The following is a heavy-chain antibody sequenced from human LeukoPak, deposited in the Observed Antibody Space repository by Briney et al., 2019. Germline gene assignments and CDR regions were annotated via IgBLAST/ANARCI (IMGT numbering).Heavy chain of an antibody. V-gene: IGHV3-7*03. Sequence: GGSLRLSCAASGFTFSSYWMSWVRQAPGKGLEWVANIKQDGSEKYYVDSVKGRFTISRDNAENSLYLQMNSLRAEDTAVYYCARDRTFHILTGCYKPYFDYWGQGTLVTVSS. CDR1: GFTFSSYW. CDR2: IKQDGSEK. CDR3: ARDRTFHILTGCYKPYFDY. J-gene: IGHJ4*02. D-gene: IGHD3-9*01.